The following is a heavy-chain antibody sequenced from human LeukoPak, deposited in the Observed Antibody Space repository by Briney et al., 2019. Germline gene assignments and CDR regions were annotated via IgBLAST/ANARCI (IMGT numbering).Heavy chain of an antibody. J-gene: IGHJ4*02. CDR3: ATQTGGYSGYTQIDY. D-gene: IGHD5-12*01. CDR1: GYTFTSYD. V-gene: IGHV1-8*01. Sequence: GASVKVSCKASGYTFTSYDINWVRQATGQGLEWTGWMNPNSGNTGYAQKFQGRVTMTRNTSISTAYMELSSLRSEDTAVYYCATQTGGYSGYTQIDYWGQGTLVTVSS. CDR2: MNPNSGNT.